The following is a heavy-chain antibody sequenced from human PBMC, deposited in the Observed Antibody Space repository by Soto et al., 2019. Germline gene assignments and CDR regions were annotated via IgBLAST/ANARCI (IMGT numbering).Heavy chain of an antibody. J-gene: IGHJ4*02. CDR3: VKDKGGWHYYFDY. V-gene: IGHV3-64D*06. D-gene: IGHD6-19*01. Sequence: GGSLRLSCSASGFPFSSYSIHWVRQAPWKGLEYVSAISSNGGSTYYADSVKGRFTISRDNSKNTLYLQMSSLRAEDTAVYYCVKDKGGWHYYFDYWGQGTLVTVSS. CDR1: GFPFSSYS. CDR2: ISSNGGST.